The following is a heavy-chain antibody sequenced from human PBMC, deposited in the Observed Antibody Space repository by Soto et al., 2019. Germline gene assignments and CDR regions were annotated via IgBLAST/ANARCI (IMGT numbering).Heavy chain of an antibody. CDR3: ARKYYYDNSGYFHVDY. Sequence: QITLKESAPTLVKPTQTLTLTCTFSGFSLGTTGVGVGWIRQPPGKALEWLALIYWDDDERYSPSLKNRLTITKDTSKNQVVLTMANMDPVDTATYYCARKYYYDNSGYFHVDYWGQGTLVTVSS. V-gene: IGHV2-5*02. D-gene: IGHD3-22*01. J-gene: IGHJ4*02. CDR2: IYWDDDE. CDR1: GFSLGTTGVG.